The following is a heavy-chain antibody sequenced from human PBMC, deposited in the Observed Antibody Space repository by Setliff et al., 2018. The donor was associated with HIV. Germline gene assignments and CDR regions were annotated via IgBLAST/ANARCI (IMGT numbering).Heavy chain of an antibody. CDR3: ARLDTIMLYSDC. Sequence: SETLSLTCTVSHYSINSEYYWGWFRQPPGKGLEYIGSIYQSGSTYCSPSLKSRVSTSIDTSKDQFSLRLKSLTASDTAVYYCARLDTIMLYSDCWGQGTLVTVSS. CDR2: IYQSGST. CDR1: HYSINSEYY. J-gene: IGHJ4*02. D-gene: IGHD3-16*01. V-gene: IGHV4-38-2*02.